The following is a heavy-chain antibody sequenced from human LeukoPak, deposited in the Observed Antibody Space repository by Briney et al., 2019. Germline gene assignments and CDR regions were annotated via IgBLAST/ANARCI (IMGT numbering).Heavy chain of an antibody. Sequence: PGGSLRLSXAASGFTFSDYYMSWIRQAPGKGLERVSYISSSGSTIYYAGSVKGRFTISRDNAKNSLYLQMNSLRAEDTAVYYCAREASNDTPYYDFWSGYYRPAGYWGQGTLVTVSS. CDR1: GFTFSDYY. D-gene: IGHD3-3*01. CDR3: AREASNDTPYYDFWSGYYRPAGY. CDR2: ISSSGSTI. J-gene: IGHJ4*02. V-gene: IGHV3-11*04.